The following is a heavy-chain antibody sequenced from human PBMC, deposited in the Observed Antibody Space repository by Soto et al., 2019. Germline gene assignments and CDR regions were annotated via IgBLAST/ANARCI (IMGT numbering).Heavy chain of an antibody. CDR2: IDPSDSYT. D-gene: IGHD6-6*01. CDR1: GYSFTSYW. CDR3: ATSSEMAARRVEYYYGMDV. J-gene: IGHJ6*02. Sequence: GGSLKISCKGSGYSFTSYWISWVRQIPGKGLEWMGRIDPSDSYTNYSPSFQGHVTIAADKSISTAYLQWSSLKASDTARYYCATSSEMAARRVEYYYGMDVWRQGTTVTVSS. V-gene: IGHV5-10-1*01.